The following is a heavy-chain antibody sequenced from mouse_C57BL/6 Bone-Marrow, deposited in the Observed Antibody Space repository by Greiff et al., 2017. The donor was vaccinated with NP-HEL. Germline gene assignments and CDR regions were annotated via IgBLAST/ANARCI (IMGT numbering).Heavy chain of an antibody. CDR2: IDPSDSET. Sequence: QVQLKQPGAELVRPGSSVKLSCKASGYTFTSYWMHWVKQRPIQGLEWIGNIDPSDSETHYNQKFKDKATLTVDKSSSTAYMQLSSLTSEDSAVYYCARWDYDYGGCYFDYWGQGTTLTVSS. CDR3: ARWDYDYGGCYFDY. CDR1: GYTFTSYW. J-gene: IGHJ2*01. D-gene: IGHD2-4*01. V-gene: IGHV1-52*01.